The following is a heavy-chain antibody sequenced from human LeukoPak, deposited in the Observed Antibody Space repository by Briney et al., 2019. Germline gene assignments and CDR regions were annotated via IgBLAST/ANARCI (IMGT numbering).Heavy chain of an antibody. CDR3: ARDVGPGQWDWFDP. CDR2: IYTSGST. D-gene: IGHD1-26*01. V-gene: IGHV4-4*07. J-gene: IGHJ5*02. CDR1: GGSISSYY. Sequence: PSETLSLTCTVSGGSISSYYWSWIRQPAGKGLEWIGRIYTSGSTNYNPSLKSRVTMSVDTSKNQSSLKLSSVTAADTAVYYCARDVGPGQWDWFDPWGQGTLVTVSS.